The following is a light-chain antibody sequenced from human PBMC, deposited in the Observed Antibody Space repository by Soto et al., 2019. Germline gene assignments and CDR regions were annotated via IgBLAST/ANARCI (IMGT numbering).Light chain of an antibody. J-gene: IGLJ3*02. V-gene: IGLV2-14*02. CDR3: ISYTSSSTWV. CDR1: YNL. Sequence: QSALTQPASVSGSPGQSITISCTGTYNLVSWYQQHPGKAPKLMIFEVNKRPSGVSYRFSGSKSGNTASLTISALQAEDEADYFCISYTSSSTWVFGGGTKLTVL. CDR2: EVN.